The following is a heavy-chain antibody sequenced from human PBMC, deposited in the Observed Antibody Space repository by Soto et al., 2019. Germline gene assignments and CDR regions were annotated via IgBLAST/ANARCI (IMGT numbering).Heavy chain of an antibody. J-gene: IGHJ1*01. CDR2: IYYSGST. CDR3: AGLQRRLLMAQH. V-gene: IGHV4-31*03. D-gene: IGHD3-22*01. CDR1: GGSISSGGYY. Sequence: QVQLQESGPGLVKPSQTLSLTCTVSGGSISSGGYYWSWIRQHPGKGLEWIGYIYYSGSTYYNPSLKSRVTVSVDTSKNQFSLKLSSVTAADTAVYYCAGLQRRLLMAQHWGQGTLVTVSS.